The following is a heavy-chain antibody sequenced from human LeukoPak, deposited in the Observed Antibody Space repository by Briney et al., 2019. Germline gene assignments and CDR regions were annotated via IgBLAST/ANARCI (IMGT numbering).Heavy chain of an antibody. Sequence: SETLSLTCTVSGGSISSYYWSWIRQPPGKGLEWIGYIYYSGSTNYNPSLKSRVTISVDTSKNQFSLKLSSVTAADTAVYYCARDGIAAAGTLHDAFDIWGQGTMVTVSS. CDR2: IYYSGST. J-gene: IGHJ3*02. V-gene: IGHV4-59*12. CDR1: GGSISSYY. D-gene: IGHD6-13*01. CDR3: ARDGIAAAGTLHDAFDI.